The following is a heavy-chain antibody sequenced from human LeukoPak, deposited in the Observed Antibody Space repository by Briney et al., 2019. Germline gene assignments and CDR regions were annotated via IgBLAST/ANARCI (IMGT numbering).Heavy chain of an antibody. CDR2: ISSSSSYI. CDR3: ARDQRGYYYGMDV. CDR1: GFTLSSYS. D-gene: IGHD1-26*01. Sequence: GGSLRLSCVASGFTLSSYSMNWVRQAPGKGLEWVSSISSSSSYIYYADSVKGRFTISRDNAKNSLYLQMNSLRAEDTAVYYCARDQRGYYYGMDVWGQGTTVTVSS. V-gene: IGHV3-21*01. J-gene: IGHJ6*02.